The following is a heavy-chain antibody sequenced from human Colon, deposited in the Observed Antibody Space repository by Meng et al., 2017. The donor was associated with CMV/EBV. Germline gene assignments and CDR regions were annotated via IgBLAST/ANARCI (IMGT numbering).Heavy chain of an antibody. CDR2: IYYSGYT. V-gene: IGHV4-39*07. J-gene: IGHJ4*02. D-gene: IGHD4-17*01. Sequence: QLHRQVSGPCLVKPSGTLSITCTVSGGSISSSTYYWGWIRQTPGNGLEWIGNIYYSGYTYYNPSLKSRLTISVDTSKNQFSLKLTSVTAADTAVYYCATDYGDYYFDRWGQGTLVTVSS. CDR3: ATDYGDYYFDR. CDR1: GGSISSSTYY.